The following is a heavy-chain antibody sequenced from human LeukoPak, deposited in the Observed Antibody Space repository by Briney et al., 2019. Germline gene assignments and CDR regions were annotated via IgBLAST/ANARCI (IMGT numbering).Heavy chain of an antibody. Sequence: GGSLRLSCAASGFTLSSYEMNWVRQAPGKGLEWVSYIGSSGSTIYYADSVKGRFTISRDNAKNSLYLQMNSLRAEDTAVYYCARGGDDYGDFYYYYYMDVWGKGTTVTVSS. CDR2: IGSSGSTI. CDR3: ARGGDDYGDFYYYYYMDV. D-gene: IGHD4-17*01. CDR1: GFTLSSYE. J-gene: IGHJ6*03. V-gene: IGHV3-48*03.